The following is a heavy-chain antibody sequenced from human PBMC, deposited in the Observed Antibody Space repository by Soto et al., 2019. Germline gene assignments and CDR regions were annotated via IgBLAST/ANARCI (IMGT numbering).Heavy chain of an antibody. CDR3: AKDLNTEVISGDFDY. CDR2: VICTNISS. CDR1: GFPLGDYA. J-gene: IGHJ4*02. D-gene: IGHD5-12*01. V-gene: IGHV3-9*01. Sequence: GGSLRLSCAASGFPLGDYAMHWVRQVPGGGLEWVSGVICTNISSGYADSVKGRVTISIDNSKNSLYLKMSSVRREDTAFYYCAKDLNTEVISGDFDYWGQGTLVTVSS.